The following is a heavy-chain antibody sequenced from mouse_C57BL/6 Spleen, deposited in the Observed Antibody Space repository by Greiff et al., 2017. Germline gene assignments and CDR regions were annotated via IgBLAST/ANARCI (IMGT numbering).Heavy chain of an antibody. CDR3: ARHDEYDPYLDY. V-gene: IGHV5-6*01. J-gene: IGHJ2*01. CDR1: GFTFSSYG. CDR2: ISSGGSYT. D-gene: IGHD2-4*01. Sequence: EVKLVESGGDLVKPGGSLKLSCAASGFTFSSYGMSWVRQTPDKRLEWVATISSGGSYTYYPDSVKGRFTISSDNAQNTLYLQMSSLKSEDTAMYYCARHDEYDPYLDYWGQGTTRTVSS.